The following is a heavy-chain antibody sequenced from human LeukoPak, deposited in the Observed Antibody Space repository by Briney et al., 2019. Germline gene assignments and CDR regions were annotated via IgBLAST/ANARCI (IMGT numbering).Heavy chain of an antibody. V-gene: IGHV5-51*01. Sequence: GAPLKISCKGSGCSFTSYWIGWVRQMPGKGLEWMGIIYPGDSDTRYSPSFQGQVTISADKSISTAYLQWSSLKASDTAMYYCARDYYDSSGYSVPAFDIWGQGTMVTVSS. CDR1: GCSFTSYW. CDR3: ARDYYDSSGYSVPAFDI. J-gene: IGHJ3*02. CDR2: IYPGDSDT. D-gene: IGHD3-22*01.